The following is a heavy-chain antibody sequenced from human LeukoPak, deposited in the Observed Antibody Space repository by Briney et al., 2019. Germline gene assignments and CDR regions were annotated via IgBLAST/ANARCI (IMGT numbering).Heavy chain of an antibody. D-gene: IGHD3-10*01. CDR2: IKQDGSEK. J-gene: IGHJ4*02. CDR3: ARDDNYGSDY. Sequence: PGGSLRLSCAASGFTFSSYAMSWVRQAPGKGLEWVANIKQDGSEKYYVDSVKGRFTISRDNAKNSLFLQMNTLRADDTAVYYCARDDNYGSDYWGQGTLVTVSS. CDR1: GFTFSSYA. V-gene: IGHV3-7*04.